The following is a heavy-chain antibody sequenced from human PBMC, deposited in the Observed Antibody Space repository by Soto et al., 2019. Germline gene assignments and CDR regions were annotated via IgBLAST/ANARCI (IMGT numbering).Heavy chain of an antibody. V-gene: IGHV1-18*01. Sequence: ASVKVSCKASGYTFTHFYITWVRQAPGQGLEWMGAISPHNFNTNFAQKFQGRVNLTTDTSTNTAYMELRSLTSDDTAVYYCARDEGGYDILTGYYKAHHFDYWGQGVLVTVSS. J-gene: IGHJ4*02. CDR1: GYTFTHFY. D-gene: IGHD3-9*01. CDR2: ISPHNFNT. CDR3: ARDEGGYDILTGYYKAHHFDY.